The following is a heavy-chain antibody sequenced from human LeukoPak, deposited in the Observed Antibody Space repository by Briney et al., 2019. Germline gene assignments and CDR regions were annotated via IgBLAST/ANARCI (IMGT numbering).Heavy chain of an antibody. CDR3: AKRAKYYYDSSGYYYQD. V-gene: IGHV3-23*01. CDR2: ISAGGST. D-gene: IGHD3-22*01. J-gene: IGHJ4*02. Sequence: PGGSLRLSCAASGFTFSSFYMSWVRQAPGKGLEWVSAISAGGSTYYADSVKGRFTISRDNSKNTLYLQMNSLRAADTGVYYCAKRAKYYYDSSGYYYQDWGQGTLVIVSS. CDR1: GFTFSSFY.